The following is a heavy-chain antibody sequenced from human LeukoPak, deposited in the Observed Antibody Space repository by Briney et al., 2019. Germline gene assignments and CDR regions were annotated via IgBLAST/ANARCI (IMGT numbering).Heavy chain of an antibody. D-gene: IGHD3-10*01. V-gene: IGHV3-23*01. Sequence: GGSLRLSCAASGFTFSSYAMSWVRQAPGKGLEWVSAISGSGGITYYADSVKGRFTISRDNSKNTLYLQMNSLRAEDTAVYYCAKVCSHGCHGEFDYWGQGTLVTVSS. CDR2: ISGSGGIT. CDR3: AKVCSHGCHGEFDY. J-gene: IGHJ4*02. CDR1: GFTFSSYA.